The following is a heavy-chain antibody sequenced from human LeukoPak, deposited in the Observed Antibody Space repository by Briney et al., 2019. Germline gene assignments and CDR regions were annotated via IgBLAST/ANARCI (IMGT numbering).Heavy chain of an antibody. D-gene: IGHD5-24*01. J-gene: IGHJ6*02. Sequence: ASVKVSCKASRYTFTSYYMHWVRQAPGQGLEWMGIINPSGGSTSYAQKFQGRVTMTRDTSTSTVYMELSSLRSEDTAVYYCARERRWLQSSPSYWYYGMDVWGQGTTVTVSS. V-gene: IGHV1-46*01. CDR1: RYTFTSYY. CDR2: INPSGGST. CDR3: ARERRWLQSSPSYWYYGMDV.